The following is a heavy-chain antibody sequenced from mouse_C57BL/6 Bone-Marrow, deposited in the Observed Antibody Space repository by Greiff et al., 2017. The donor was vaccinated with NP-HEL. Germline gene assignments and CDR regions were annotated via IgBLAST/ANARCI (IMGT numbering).Heavy chain of an antibody. CDR2: INPNNGGT. CDR3: ARNGHYWFAY. Sequence: EVQLQQSGPELVKPGASVKISCKASGYTFTDYYMNWVKQSHGKSLEWIGDINPNNGGTSYNQKFKGKATLTVDKSSSTAYMELRSLTSEDSAVYYCARNGHYWFAYWGQGTLVTVSA. J-gene: IGHJ3*01. V-gene: IGHV1-26*01. D-gene: IGHD6-1*01. CDR1: GYTFTDYY.